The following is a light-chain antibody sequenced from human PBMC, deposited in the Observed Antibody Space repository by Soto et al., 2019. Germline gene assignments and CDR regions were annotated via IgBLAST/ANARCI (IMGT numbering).Light chain of an antibody. Sequence: DILMTQSPSSLSASVGDRVTITCRASQAISNYVAWFQQKPGKAPKSLIYAASSLRSGVPSKFSGSGSGTDFTLTIINLQPEDFATYYCQHHNTYPITFGQGTRLES. CDR2: AAS. V-gene: IGKV1-16*02. CDR3: QHHNTYPIT. J-gene: IGKJ5*01. CDR1: QAISNY.